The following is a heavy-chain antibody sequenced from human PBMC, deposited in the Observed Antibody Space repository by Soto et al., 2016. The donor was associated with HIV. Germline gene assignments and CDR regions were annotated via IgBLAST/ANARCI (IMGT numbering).Heavy chain of an antibody. D-gene: IGHD1-26*01. V-gene: IGHV3-73*01. CDR3: TRDSGTYNWLDP. J-gene: IGHJ5*02. CDR1: GFIFSDCA. CDR2: VRTKAANTAT. Sequence: EVQLVESGGGLVRPGGSLKLSCAVSGFIFSDCAIHWVRQASGKGLEWVGVVRTKAANTATEYAASVKGRFTISRDDSENTAYLQMNNLKTEDTAMYYCTRDSGTYNWLDPWGQGTLVTVSS.